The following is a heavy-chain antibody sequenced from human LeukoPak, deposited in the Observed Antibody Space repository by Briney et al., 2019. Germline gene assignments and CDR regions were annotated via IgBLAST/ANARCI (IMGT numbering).Heavy chain of an antibody. CDR1: GFTFTDYY. V-gene: IGHV3-11*06. CDR2: ISSSSSYI. D-gene: IGHD3-10*01. CDR3: VRDYHPGVFDY. Sequence: GGSLRLSCAASGFTFTDYYMTWIRQAPGKGLEWVSSISSSSSYIYYADSVKGRFTISRDNAKNSLYLQMNSLRAEDTAVYYCVRDYHPGVFDYWGQGTLVTVSS. J-gene: IGHJ4*02.